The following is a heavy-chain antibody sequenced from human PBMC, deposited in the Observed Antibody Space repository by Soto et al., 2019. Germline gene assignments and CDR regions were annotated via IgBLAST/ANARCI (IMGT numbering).Heavy chain of an antibody. CDR2: IYPGDSDT. D-gene: IGHD2-2*01. CDR1: GYSFTSYW. CDR3: ARRGYCSSNTCYVFDF. Sequence: GESLKISCKGSGYSFTSYWIAWVRQMPGKGLEWMGIIYPGDSDTTYSPSFQGQVTISADKSISTAYLQWSSLKASDTAMYYCARRGYCSSNTCYVFDFWGQGTLVTVSS. J-gene: IGHJ4*02. V-gene: IGHV5-51*01.